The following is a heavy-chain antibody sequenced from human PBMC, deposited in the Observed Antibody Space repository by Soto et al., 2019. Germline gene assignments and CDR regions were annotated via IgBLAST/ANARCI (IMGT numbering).Heavy chain of an antibody. CDR3: ARENQQFGSSIDY. CDR1: GDSVSSNSAA. Sequence: SQTLSLTCAISGDSVSSNSAAWNLISQSPSRGLEWLGRTYYKSKWYNDYAVSVKSRITINPDTSKNQFSLQLNSVTPEDTAVYYCARENQQFGSSIDYWGQGSGVTVSS. J-gene: IGHJ4*02. V-gene: IGHV6-1*01. CDR2: TYYKSKWYN. D-gene: IGHD6-6*01.